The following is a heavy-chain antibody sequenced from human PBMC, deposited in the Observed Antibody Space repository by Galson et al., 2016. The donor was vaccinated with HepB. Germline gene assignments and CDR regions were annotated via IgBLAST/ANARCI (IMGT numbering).Heavy chain of an antibody. Sequence: SLRLSCAASGFIVSSYGMSWVRQAPGKALEWVSGISASGSSTQYSHSVKGRFTISRDTSKNTLYLQMNSLRAEDTAVYYCAKDIVTNWGSPADYWGQGTLVTVSS. J-gene: IGHJ4*02. V-gene: IGHV3-23*01. D-gene: IGHD7-27*01. CDR2: ISASGSST. CDR1: GFIVSSYG. CDR3: AKDIVTNWGSPADY.